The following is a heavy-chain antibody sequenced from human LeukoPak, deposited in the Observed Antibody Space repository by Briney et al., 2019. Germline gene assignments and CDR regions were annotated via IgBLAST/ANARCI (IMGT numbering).Heavy chain of an antibody. CDR2: ISGSGGST. J-gene: IGHJ2*01. D-gene: IGHD3-22*01. CDR1: GFTFSSYA. Sequence: GGSLRLSCAASGFTFSSYAMSWVRQAPGRGLEWVSAISGSGGSTYYADSVKGRFTISRDNSKNTPYLQMNSLRAEDTAVYYCAKDGPTPLGSSGYYSYWYFDLWGRGTLVTVSS. CDR3: AKDGPTPLGSSGYYSYWYFDL. V-gene: IGHV3-23*01.